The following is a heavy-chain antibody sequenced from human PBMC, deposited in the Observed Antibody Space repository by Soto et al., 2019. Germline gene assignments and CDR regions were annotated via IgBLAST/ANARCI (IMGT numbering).Heavy chain of an antibody. CDR3: AKDGREWLSDQYNWFDP. Sequence: GGSLRLSCAASGFTFSSYAMSWVRQAPGKGLEWVSAISGSGGSTYYADSVKGRFTISRDNSKNTLYLQMNSLRAEDTAVYYCAKDGREWLSDQYNWFDPWGQGTLVTVSS. D-gene: IGHD3-3*01. V-gene: IGHV3-23*01. CDR2: ISGSGGST. CDR1: GFTFSSYA. J-gene: IGHJ5*02.